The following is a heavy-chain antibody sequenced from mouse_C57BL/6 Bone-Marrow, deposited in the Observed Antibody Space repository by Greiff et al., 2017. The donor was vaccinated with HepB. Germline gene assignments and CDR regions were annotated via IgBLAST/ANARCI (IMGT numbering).Heavy chain of an antibody. Sequence: QVQLQQSGTELVKPGASVKLSCKASGYTFTSYWMHWVKQRPGQGLEWIGNINPSNGGTNYNEKFKSKATLTVDKSSSTAYMQLSSLTSEDSAVYYCANGGSGRYYCEYSGQGTALTVSA. CDR1: GYTFTSYW. D-gene: IGHD1-1*01. CDR2: INPSNGGT. CDR3: ANGGSGRYYCEY. V-gene: IGHV1-53*01. J-gene: IGHJ2*01.